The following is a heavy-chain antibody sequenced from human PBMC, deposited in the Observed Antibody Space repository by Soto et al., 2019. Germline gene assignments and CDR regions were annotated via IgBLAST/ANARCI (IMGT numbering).Heavy chain of an antibody. CDR1: GYTFTSYA. Sequence: ASVKVSCKASGYTFTSYAMHWVRQAPGQRLEWMGWINAGNGNTKYSQKFQGRVTITRDTSASTAHMELSSLRSEDTAVYYCARDFQRDYGIGDYWGQGTLVTVSS. CDR2: INAGNGNT. D-gene: IGHD4-17*01. J-gene: IGHJ4*02. CDR3: ARDFQRDYGIGDY. V-gene: IGHV1-3*01.